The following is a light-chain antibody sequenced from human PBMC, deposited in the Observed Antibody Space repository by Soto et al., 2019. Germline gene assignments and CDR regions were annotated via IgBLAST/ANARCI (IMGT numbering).Light chain of an antibody. CDR1: QSVSSN. V-gene: IGKV3-15*01. CDR3: QQYNNWPTWT. CDR2: GAS. J-gene: IGKJ1*01. Sequence: EIVMTQSPATLSVSPGERATLSCRASQSVSSNLSWYQQKHGQAPRLLIYGASTRATGIPARFSGSGSGTEFTLTISSLESEDFAVYYCQQYNNWPTWTFGPGTKVEIK.